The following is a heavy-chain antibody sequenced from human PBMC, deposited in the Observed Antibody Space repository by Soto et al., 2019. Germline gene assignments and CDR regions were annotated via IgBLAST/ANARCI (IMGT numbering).Heavy chain of an antibody. CDR3: ARPPGIAAAGLGY. CDR1: GFTFSDYY. D-gene: IGHD6-13*01. V-gene: IGHV3-11*01. CDR2: ISSGADTI. Sequence: QVPLVESGGGLVKPGGSLRLSCAASGFTFSDYYMSWIRHAPGKGLEWVSYISSGADTIYYADSVKGRFTIARDNXKNSLYMQMNSLRAEDTAVYYCARPPGIAAAGLGYWGQGTLVTVSS. J-gene: IGHJ4*02.